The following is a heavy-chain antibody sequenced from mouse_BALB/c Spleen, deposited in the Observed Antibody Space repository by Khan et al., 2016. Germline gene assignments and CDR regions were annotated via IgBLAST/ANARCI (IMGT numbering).Heavy chain of an antibody. CDR2: INTYTGEP. J-gene: IGHJ3*01. CDR1: GYTFTNYG. CDR3: AGRAYDGYWGFAY. Sequence: QIQLVQSGPELKKPGETVKISCKASGYTFTNYGMNWVKQAPGKGLKWMGWINTYTGEPTYAEDFKGRFAFSLETSASTAYLQINNLKDEDTATYFCAGRAYDGYWGFAYWGQGTLVTVSA. V-gene: IGHV9-3-1*01. D-gene: IGHD2-3*01.